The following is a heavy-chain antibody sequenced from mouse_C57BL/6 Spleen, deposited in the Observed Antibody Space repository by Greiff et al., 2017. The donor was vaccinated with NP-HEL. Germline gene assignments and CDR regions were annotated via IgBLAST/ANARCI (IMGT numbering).Heavy chain of an antibody. CDR1: GYTFTSYG. CDR2: IYPRSGNT. CDR3: ARLGGSSGYFDY. V-gene: IGHV1-81*01. Sequence: VKLVESGAELARPGASVKLSCKASGYTFTSYGISWVKQRTGQGLEWIGEIYPRSGNTYYNEKFKGKATLTADKSSSTAYMELRSLTSEDSAVYFCARLGGSSGYFDYWGQGTTLTVSS. D-gene: IGHD3-2*02. J-gene: IGHJ2*01.